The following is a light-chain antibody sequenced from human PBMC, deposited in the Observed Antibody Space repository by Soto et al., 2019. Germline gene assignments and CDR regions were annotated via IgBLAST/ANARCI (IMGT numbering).Light chain of an antibody. V-gene: IGLV2-8*01. CDR2: EVT. CDR1: SNDVGGHNF. CDR3: CSYAGGYSPYV. J-gene: IGLJ1*01. Sequence: QSPLTQPPSASGSPGQSVTISGTRTSNDVGGHNFVSWYQQHPGRAPKLIIYEVTQRPSGVPDRFSGSKSGNTASLTVSGLQTEDEADYYCCSYAGGYSPYVFGTGTKLTVL.